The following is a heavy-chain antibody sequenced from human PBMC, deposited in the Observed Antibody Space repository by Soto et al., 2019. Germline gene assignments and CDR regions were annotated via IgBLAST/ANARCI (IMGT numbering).Heavy chain of an antibody. CDR3: ARDGDVNTGFGKDY. CDR1: GFTFSNYG. Sequence: QVQLVESGGGVVQPGRSLRLSCAASGFTFSNYGMHWVRQAPGKGLEWVAFIWYDGGNKYYAESVKGRFTISRDNSKNTLYLQMNSLRAEDTAVYYCARDGDVNTGFGKDYWGHGTLVTVSS. CDR2: IWYDGGNK. J-gene: IGHJ4*01. V-gene: IGHV3-33*01. D-gene: IGHD3-16*01.